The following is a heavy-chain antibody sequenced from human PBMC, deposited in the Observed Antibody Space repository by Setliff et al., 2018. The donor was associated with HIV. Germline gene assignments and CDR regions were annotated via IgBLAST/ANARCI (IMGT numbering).Heavy chain of an antibody. CDR1: GYTFTGYY. CDR2: INPNSGGT. Sequence: ASVKVSCKASGYTFTGYYMHWVRQAPGQGLEWMGWINPNSGGTNYAQKFQGWVTMTRDTSISAAYMELSRLRSDDTAVYYCARSQGIVPAAPLWYWGQGTLVTVSS. V-gene: IGHV1-2*04. D-gene: IGHD2-2*01. CDR3: ARSQGIVPAAPLWY. J-gene: IGHJ4*02.